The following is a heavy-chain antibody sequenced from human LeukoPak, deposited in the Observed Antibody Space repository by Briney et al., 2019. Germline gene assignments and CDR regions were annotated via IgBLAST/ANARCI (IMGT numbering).Heavy chain of an antibody. J-gene: IGHJ4*02. V-gene: IGHV4-34*01. CDR1: GGSFSGYY. D-gene: IGHD6-13*01. Sequence: SETLSLTCAVYGGSFSGYYWSWIRQPPGKGLEWIGEINHSGSTNYNPSLKSRVTISVDTSKNQFSLKLSSVTAADTAVYYCARVGIAAALDYWGQGTLVTVSS. CDR3: ARVGIAAALDY. CDR2: INHSGST.